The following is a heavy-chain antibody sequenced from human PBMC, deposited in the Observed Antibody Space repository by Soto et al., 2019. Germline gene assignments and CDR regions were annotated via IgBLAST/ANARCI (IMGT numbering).Heavy chain of an antibody. J-gene: IGHJ5*02. V-gene: IGHV1-69*13. D-gene: IGHD6-19*01. CDR1: GGTFSSYA. CDR3: AGSGWYATYNWFDP. CDR2: IIPIFGTA. Sequence: ASVKVSCKASGGTFSSYAISWVRQAPGQGLEWMGGIIPIFGTANYAQKFQGRVTITADESTSTAYMELSSLRSEDTAVYYCAGSGWYATYNWFDPWGQGTLVTVSS.